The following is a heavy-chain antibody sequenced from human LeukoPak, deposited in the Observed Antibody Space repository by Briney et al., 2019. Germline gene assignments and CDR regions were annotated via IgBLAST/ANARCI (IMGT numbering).Heavy chain of an antibody. J-gene: IGHJ4*02. CDR2: IYPGDSDT. CDR1: GYSFTSYW. V-gene: IGHV5-51*01. CDR3: ARHLGPSHCSGYNDY. Sequence: GESLKISCKGSGYSFTSYWIGWVRQMPGKGLEWMGIIYPGDSDTRYSPSFQGQVTISADKSISTAYLQWSSLKASDTAMYYCARHLGPSHCSGYNDYWGQGTLVTVSS. D-gene: IGHD2-15*01.